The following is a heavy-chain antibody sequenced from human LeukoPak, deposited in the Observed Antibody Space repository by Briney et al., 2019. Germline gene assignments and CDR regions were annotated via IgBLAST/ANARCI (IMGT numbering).Heavy chain of an antibody. V-gene: IGHV1-46*01. J-gene: IGHJ4*02. Sequence: ASVKVSCKASGYTFTSYHMHWVRQAPGQGLEIRGIINPSGSSTTYAQKFQGRVTMTRDTSTSTVYMELSSLRSEDTAVYYCAKLAAAGTAHYYFDYWGQGTLVTVSS. CDR2: INPSGSST. CDR3: AKLAAAGTAHYYFDY. CDR1: GYTFTSYH. D-gene: IGHD6-13*01.